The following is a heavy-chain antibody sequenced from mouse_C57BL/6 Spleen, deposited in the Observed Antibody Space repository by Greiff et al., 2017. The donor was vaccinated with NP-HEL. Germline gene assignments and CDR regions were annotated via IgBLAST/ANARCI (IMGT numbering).Heavy chain of an antibody. Sequence: QVHVKQPGAELVRPGSSVKLSCKASGYTFTSYWMHWVKQRPIQGLEWIGNIDPSDSETHYNQKFKDKATLTVDKSSSTAYMQLSSLTSADSAVYYCARLPGDYWGQGTTLTVSS. CDR2: IDPSDSET. V-gene: IGHV1-52*01. CDR1: GYTFTSYW. CDR3: ARLPGDY. J-gene: IGHJ2*01.